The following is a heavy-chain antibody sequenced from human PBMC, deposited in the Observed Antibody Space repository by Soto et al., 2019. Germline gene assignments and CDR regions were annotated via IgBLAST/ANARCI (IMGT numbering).Heavy chain of an antibody. D-gene: IGHD4-17*01. CDR3: AKGPVYGDY. J-gene: IGHJ4*02. CDR2: IRYSGSST. V-gene: IGHV3-33*06. CDR1: GFTFNSYG. Sequence: GGSLRLSCAASGFTFNSYGMHWVRQAPGKGLEWVAVIRYSGSSTYYADSVKGRFTISRDNSKNTLYLQMNSLRAEDTAVYYCAKGPVYGDYWGQGTLVTVSS.